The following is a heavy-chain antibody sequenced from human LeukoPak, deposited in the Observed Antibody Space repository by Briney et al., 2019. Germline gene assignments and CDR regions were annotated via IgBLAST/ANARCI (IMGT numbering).Heavy chain of an antibody. V-gene: IGHV1-2*02. Sequence: ASVKVSCKASGYTFTGYYMHWVRQAPGQGLEWMGWINPNSGGTNYAQKFQGRVTMTRDTSISTAYMELSRQRSDDTAVYYCARVQGPRGAFDIWGQGTMVTVSS. CDR1: GYTFTGYY. CDR3: ARVQGPRGAFDI. J-gene: IGHJ3*02. CDR2: INPNSGGT.